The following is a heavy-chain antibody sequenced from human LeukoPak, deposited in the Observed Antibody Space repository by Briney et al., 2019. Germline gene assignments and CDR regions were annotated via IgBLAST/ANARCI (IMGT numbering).Heavy chain of an antibody. CDR1: GFTFSSYI. J-gene: IGHJ4*02. V-gene: IGHV3-48*01. CDR2: ISSNTRATSTI. D-gene: IGHD5-12*01. CDR3: ARDRGYSGYDLLY. Sequence: GGSLRLSCAASGFTFSSYIMNWVRQAPGKGLEGGSYISSNTRATSTIYYADSVKGRFTISREDDKNSLYLQMSGLRAEETAVYYCARDRGYSGYDLLYWGQGTLVAVSS.